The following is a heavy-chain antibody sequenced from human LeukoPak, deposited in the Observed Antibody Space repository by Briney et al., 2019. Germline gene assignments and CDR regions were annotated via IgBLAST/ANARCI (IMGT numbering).Heavy chain of an antibody. J-gene: IGHJ1*01. CDR1: GFTFSSYS. Sequence: PGGSLRLSCAASGFTFSSYSMNWVRQAPGRGLEWVSSISSSSSYIYYADSVKGRFTISRDNAKNSLYLQMNSLRAEDTAVYYCARSPRLIVGAKGYFQHWGQGTLVTVSS. CDR2: ISSSSSYI. D-gene: IGHD1-26*01. CDR3: ARSPRLIVGAKGYFQH. V-gene: IGHV3-21*01.